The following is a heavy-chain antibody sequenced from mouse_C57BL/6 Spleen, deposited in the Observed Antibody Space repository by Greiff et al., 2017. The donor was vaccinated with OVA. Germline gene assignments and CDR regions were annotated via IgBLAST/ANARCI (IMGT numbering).Heavy chain of an antibody. D-gene: IGHD3-2*02. CDR3: ARSQAQATSTWFAY. CDR2: INPNNGGT. J-gene: IGHJ3*01. Sequence: VQLKESGPELVKPGASVKIPCKASGYTFTDYNMDWVKQSHGKSLEWIGDINPNNGGTIYNQKFKGKATLTVDKSSSTAYMELRSLTSEDTAVYYCARSQAQATSTWFAYWGQGTLVTVSA. CDR1: GYTFTDYN. V-gene: IGHV1-18*01.